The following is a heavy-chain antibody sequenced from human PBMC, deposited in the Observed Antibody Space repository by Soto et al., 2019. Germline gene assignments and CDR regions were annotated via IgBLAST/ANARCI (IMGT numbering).Heavy chain of an antibody. J-gene: IGHJ4*02. CDR1: GFTFSSYS. CDR2: ISSSSYI. D-gene: IGHD6-13*01. V-gene: IGHV3-21*01. Sequence: VGSLRLSCAASGFTFSSYSMNWVRQAPGKGLEWVSSISSSSYIYYADSVKGRFTISRDNAKNSLYLQMNSLRAEDTAVYYCARGGAGTFDYWGQGTLVTVSS. CDR3: ARGGAGTFDY.